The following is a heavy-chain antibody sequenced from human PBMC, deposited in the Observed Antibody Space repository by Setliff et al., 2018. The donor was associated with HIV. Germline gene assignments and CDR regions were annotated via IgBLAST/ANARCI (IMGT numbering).Heavy chain of an antibody. CDR3: ARQITMVRGVYQPYYYYYMDV. CDR2: IYYSGST. D-gene: IGHD3-10*01. CDR1: GGSISSYY. V-gene: IGHV4-59*08. J-gene: IGHJ6*03. Sequence: SETMSLTCTVSGGSISSYYWSWIRQPPGKGLEWIGYIYYSGSTNYNPSLKSRVTISVDTSKNQFSLKLSSVTAADTAVYYCARQITMVRGVYQPYYYYYMDVWGKGTTVTVSS.